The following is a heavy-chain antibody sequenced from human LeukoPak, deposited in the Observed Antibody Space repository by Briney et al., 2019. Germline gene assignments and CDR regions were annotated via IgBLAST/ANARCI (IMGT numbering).Heavy chain of an antibody. Sequence: GGSLRLSCPASGFTFSDYSMSWVRQAPGKGLEWVSSISSSSDYIYYADSVKGRFTISRDNARNSLYLQMNSLRAEDTAVYYCAKSAGSGSYYPGYWGQGTLVTVSS. D-gene: IGHD3-10*01. J-gene: IGHJ4*02. CDR1: GFTFSDYS. V-gene: IGHV3-21*04. CDR3: AKSAGSGSYYPGY. CDR2: ISSSSDYI.